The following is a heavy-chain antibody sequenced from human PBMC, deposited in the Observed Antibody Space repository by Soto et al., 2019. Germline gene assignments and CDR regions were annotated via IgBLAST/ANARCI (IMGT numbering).Heavy chain of an antibody. CDR3: AKVSNVVVTPSPHGMDV. Sequence: EVQLLESGGGLVQPGGSLRLSCAASGFTFSSYAMSWVRQAPGKGLEWVSAVSGSGGSTYYADSVKGRFTISRDNSKKTLYLQRHSLRAEDTALYYCAKVSNVVVTPSPHGMDVRGQGT. CDR2: VSGSGGST. J-gene: IGHJ6*02. D-gene: IGHD2-21*01. V-gene: IGHV3-23*01. CDR1: GFTFSSYA.